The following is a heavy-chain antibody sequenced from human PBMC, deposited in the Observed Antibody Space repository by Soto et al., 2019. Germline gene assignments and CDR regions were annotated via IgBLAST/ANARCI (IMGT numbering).Heavy chain of an antibody. V-gene: IGHV1-69*04. D-gene: IGHD4-17*01. CDR3: ARDMDYGDYANYYFDY. CDR2: IIPILGIA. CDR1: GGTFSSYT. Sequence: SVKVSCKASGGTFSSYTISWVRQAPGQGLEWMGRIIPILGIANYAQKFQGRVTITADKSTSTAYMELSSLRSEDTALYYCARDMDYGDYANYYFDYWGQGTLVTVSS. J-gene: IGHJ4*02.